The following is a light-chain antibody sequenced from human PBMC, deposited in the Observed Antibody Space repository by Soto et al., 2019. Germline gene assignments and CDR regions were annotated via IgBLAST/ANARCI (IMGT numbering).Light chain of an antibody. Sequence: QSVLTQPPSASGTPGQRVTISCSGSSSNIGSNTGNWYQQLPGTAPKLLIYSNNQRPSGVPDRFSGSNSGTSASLAISGLQSEDEGDYYCAAWDDSLNGYVFGTGTKVTVL. V-gene: IGLV1-44*01. CDR1: SSNIGSNT. CDR2: SNN. CDR3: AAWDDSLNGYV. J-gene: IGLJ1*01.